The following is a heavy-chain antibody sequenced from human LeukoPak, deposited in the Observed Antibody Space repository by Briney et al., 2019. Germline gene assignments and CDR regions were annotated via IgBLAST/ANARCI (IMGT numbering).Heavy chain of an antibody. V-gene: IGHV1-18*01. Sequence: ASVKVSCKASGYTFTSYGISWVRQAPGQGLEWMGWISAYNGNTNYAQKLQGRVTMTRDMSTSTVYMELSSLRSEDTAVYYCARDLSADSAFDYWGQGTLVTVSS. CDR1: GYTFTSYG. CDR3: ARDLSADSAFDY. CDR2: ISAYNGNT. D-gene: IGHD3-16*02. J-gene: IGHJ4*02.